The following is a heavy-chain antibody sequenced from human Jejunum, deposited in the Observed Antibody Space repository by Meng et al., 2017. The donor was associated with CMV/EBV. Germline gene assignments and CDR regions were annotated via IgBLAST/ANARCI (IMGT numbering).Heavy chain of an antibody. CDR2: TWYDGTNK. D-gene: IGHD1/OR15-1a*01. V-gene: IGHV3-33*06. CDR3: AKEMATTTTTGYYGMDV. J-gene: IGHJ6*02. Sequence: TFSSYGMHWVRQAPGKGLEWVAVTWYDGTNKYHADSVEGRFTISRDNSKNTLYLQMNSLRDEDTAVYYCAKEMATTTTTGYYGMDVWGQGTTVTVSS. CDR1: TFSSYG.